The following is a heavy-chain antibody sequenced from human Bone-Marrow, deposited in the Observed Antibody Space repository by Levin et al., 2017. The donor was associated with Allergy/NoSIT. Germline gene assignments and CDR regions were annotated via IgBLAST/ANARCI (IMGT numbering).Heavy chain of an antibody. D-gene: IGHD5-12*01. J-gene: IGHJ4*02. Sequence: PGGSLRLSCVASGFSFDDFAMHWVRQVPGKGLEWVSGITWNGRSVGYAKSLKGRFTVSRDNARNTLFLQMDNVRSEDTALYYCAKDRQSCYDVIDFWGQGTLVTVSS. CDR3: AKDRQSCYDVIDF. V-gene: IGHV3-9*01. CDR1: GFSFDDFA. CDR2: ITWNGRSV.